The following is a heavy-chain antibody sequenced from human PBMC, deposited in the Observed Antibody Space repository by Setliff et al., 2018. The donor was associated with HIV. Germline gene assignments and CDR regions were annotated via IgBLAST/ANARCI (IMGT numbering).Heavy chain of an antibody. V-gene: IGHV1-69*10. J-gene: IGHJ4*02. CDR3: AGLYGDHGGGY. Sequence: SVKVSCKTSGGTFTTYSVSWVRQAPGQGLEWMGGIITNLGGVTKSAQKFQDRLTITADASTSTVYMELISLRSEDTAVYYCAGLYGDHGGGYWGQGTLVTVSS. D-gene: IGHD4-17*01. CDR1: GGTFTTYS. CDR2: IITNLGGVT.